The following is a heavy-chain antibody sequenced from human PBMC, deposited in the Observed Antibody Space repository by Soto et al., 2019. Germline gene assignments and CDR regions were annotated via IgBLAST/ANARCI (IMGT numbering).Heavy chain of an antibody. J-gene: IGHJ4*02. CDR3: ARGSYISSWYSLDY. Sequence: ASVKVSCKASGYTFTSYGISWVRQAPGQGLEWMGWISAHNGNTDYAQKFQGRVTMTTDTSTSTASMELRSLRSDDTAVYYCARGSYISSWYSLDYWGQGTLVTLSS. CDR2: ISAHNGNT. D-gene: IGHD6-13*01. CDR1: GYTFTSYG. V-gene: IGHV1-18*04.